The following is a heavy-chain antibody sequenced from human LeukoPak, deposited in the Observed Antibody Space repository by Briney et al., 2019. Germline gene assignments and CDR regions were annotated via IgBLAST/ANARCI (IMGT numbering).Heavy chain of an antibody. Sequence: GGSLRLSCAASGFPFNSFWMHWVRQAPGKGLAWVSDMNEYSTTIRYADSVKGRFTISRDNAKSILYLQMNNLRAEDTAMYYCARDGLPFDSWGQGTLVTVSS. V-gene: IGHV3-74*01. D-gene: IGHD2-21*01. CDR3: ARDGLPFDS. CDR1: GFPFNSFW. J-gene: IGHJ4*02. CDR2: MNEYSTTI.